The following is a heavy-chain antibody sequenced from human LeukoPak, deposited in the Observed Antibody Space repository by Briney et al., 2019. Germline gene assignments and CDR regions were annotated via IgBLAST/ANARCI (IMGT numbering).Heavy chain of an antibody. Sequence: SETLSLTCTVSGGPFSSSSYCWAWIRQPPGKGLEWMGSIYFNGNTYYNPSLKSRVTISVDTSKNQFSLKLSSVTAADTAVYYCARVHASYGYDIDYWGQGTLVTVSS. V-gene: IGHV4-39*07. CDR3: ARVHASYGYDIDY. CDR1: GGPFSSSSYC. D-gene: IGHD5-18*01. J-gene: IGHJ4*02. CDR2: IYFNGNT.